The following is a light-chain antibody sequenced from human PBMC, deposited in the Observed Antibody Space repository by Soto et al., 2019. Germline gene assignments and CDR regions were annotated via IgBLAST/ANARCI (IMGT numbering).Light chain of an antibody. CDR1: SSNIGSNS. CDR3: AAWDDSLNGFYV. CDR2: SNH. J-gene: IGLJ1*01. Sequence: QAVVTQPPSASGTPGQTVTISCSGSSSNIGSNSVNWFQHLPGAVPKLLIFSNHQRPSGVPDRFSGSKSGTSASLAISGLQTEDEADYYCAAWDDSLNGFYVFGTGTKVTVL. V-gene: IGLV1-44*01.